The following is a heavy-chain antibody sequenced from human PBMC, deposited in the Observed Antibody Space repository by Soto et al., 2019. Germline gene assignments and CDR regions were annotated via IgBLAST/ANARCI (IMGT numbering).Heavy chain of an antibody. CDR3: AKEELGAGGFDY. D-gene: IGHD7-27*01. CDR2: ISYDGSNK. J-gene: IGHJ4*02. Sequence: GGSLRLSCAASGFTFSSYGMHWVRQAPGKGLEWVAVISYDGSNKYYADSVKGRFTISRDNSKNTLYLQMNSLRAEDTAVYYCAKEELGAGGFDYWGQGTLVTVSS. CDR1: GFTFSSYG. V-gene: IGHV3-30*18.